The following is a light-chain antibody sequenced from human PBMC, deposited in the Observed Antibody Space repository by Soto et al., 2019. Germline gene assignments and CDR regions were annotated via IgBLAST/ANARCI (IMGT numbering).Light chain of an antibody. CDR2: DVS. J-gene: IGLJ2*01. V-gene: IGLV2-11*01. CDR3: CSYVGTYTVI. CDR1: SSDVGGYNY. Sequence: QSALTQPRSVSGSPGQSVTISCTGTSSDVGGYNYVSWYQHLPGKAPKLMIYDVSERPSGVPDRFSGTKSGNTASLTISGLQAEDEADYYCCSYVGTYTVIFGGGTKLTVL.